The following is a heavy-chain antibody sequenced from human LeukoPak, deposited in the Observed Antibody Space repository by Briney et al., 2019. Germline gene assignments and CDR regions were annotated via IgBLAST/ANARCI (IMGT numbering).Heavy chain of an antibody. Sequence: PGGSLRLSCTASGFTFGDYAMSWVRQAPGKGLEWVGFIRSKAYGGTTEYAASVKGRFTISRDDSKSIAYLQMSSLKTEDTAVYYCTRRGYCSSTSCGDMDVWGKGTTVTVSS. V-gene: IGHV3-49*04. CDR2: IRSKAYGGTT. D-gene: IGHD2-2*01. CDR3: TRRGYCSSTSCGDMDV. J-gene: IGHJ6*03. CDR1: GFTFGDYA.